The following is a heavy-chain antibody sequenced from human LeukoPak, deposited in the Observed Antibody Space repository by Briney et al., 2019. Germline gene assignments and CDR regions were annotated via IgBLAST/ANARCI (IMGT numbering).Heavy chain of an antibody. CDR3: ARERVWGCSGGSCRANWFDP. CDR1: GGSISSYY. V-gene: IGHV4-4*07. Sequence: SETLPLTCTVSGGSISSYYWSWIRQPAGKGLEWIGRIYTSGSTNYNPSLKSRVTMSVDTSKNQFSLKLSSVTAADTAVYYCARERVWGCSGGSCRANWFDPWGQGTLVTVSS. D-gene: IGHD2-15*01. CDR2: IYTSGST. J-gene: IGHJ5*02.